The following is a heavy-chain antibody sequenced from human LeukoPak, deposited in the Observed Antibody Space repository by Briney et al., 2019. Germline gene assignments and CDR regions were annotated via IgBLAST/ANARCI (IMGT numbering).Heavy chain of an antibody. Sequence: SETLSLTCIVSGGSISSSTYYWGWIRQPPGKGLEWIGSIYYSGKTYYNPSLKSRVTVSVDTSKNQFSLKLSSVTAADTAVYYCASTRRYTYGGLEYWGQGTLVTVSS. CDR2: IYYSGKT. V-gene: IGHV4-39*01. D-gene: IGHD5-18*01. CDR1: GGSISSSTYY. CDR3: ASTRRYTYGGLEY. J-gene: IGHJ4*02.